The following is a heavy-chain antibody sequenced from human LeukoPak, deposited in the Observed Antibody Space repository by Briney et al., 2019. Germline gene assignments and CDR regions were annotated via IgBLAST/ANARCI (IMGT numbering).Heavy chain of an antibody. J-gene: IGHJ4*02. CDR3: ARALTYYDFWSGYYAYYFDY. CDR2: IKQDGSEK. Sequence: GGSLRLSCSASGFTFSSYWMSWVRQAPGKGLEWVANIKQDGSEKYYVDSVKGRFTISRDNAKNSLYLQMNSLRAEDTAVYYCARALTYYDFWSGYYAYYFDYWGQGTLVTVSS. V-gene: IGHV3-7*01. CDR1: GFTFSSYW. D-gene: IGHD3-3*01.